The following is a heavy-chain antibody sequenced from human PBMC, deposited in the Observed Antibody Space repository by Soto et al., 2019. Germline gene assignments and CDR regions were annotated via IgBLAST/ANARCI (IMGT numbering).Heavy chain of an antibody. V-gene: IGHV3-23*01. Sequence: GSLRLSCAASGFTFSSYAMSWVRQAPGKGLEWVSAISGSGGSTYYADSVKGRFTISRDNSKNTLYLQMNSLRAEDTAVYYCAKGSPGDSYYYYYYMDVWGKGTTVTVSS. J-gene: IGHJ6*03. CDR2: ISGSGGST. CDR1: GFTFSSYA. D-gene: IGHD4-17*01. CDR3: AKGSPGDSYYYYYYMDV.